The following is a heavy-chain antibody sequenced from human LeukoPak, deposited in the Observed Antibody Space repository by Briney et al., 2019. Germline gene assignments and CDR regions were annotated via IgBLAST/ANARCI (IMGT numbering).Heavy chain of an antibody. CDR2: VRSKANSYAT. J-gene: IGHJ4*02. D-gene: IGHD2-15*01. CDR3: TWGYCSGGTCYLTF. Sequence: QVGGSLSLSCAASGFTLCGSAMHGVPDASGKGREWVGRVRSKANSYATTYAESVKGRFTISRDDSKSTAYLQMNSLKTEDTAVYYCTWGYCSGGTCYLTFWGQGTLVTVSS. CDR1: GFTLCGSA. V-gene: IGHV3-73*01.